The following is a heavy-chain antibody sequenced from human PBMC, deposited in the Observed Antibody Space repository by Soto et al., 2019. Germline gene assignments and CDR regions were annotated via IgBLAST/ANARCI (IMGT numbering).Heavy chain of an antibody. CDR2: ISSSSSTI. Sequence: GGSLRLSCAASGFTFSSYSMNWVRQAPGKGLEWVSYISSSSSTIYYADSVKGRFTISRDNAKNLLYLQMNSLRDEDTAVYYCARCGRITGTRGAFDYWGQGTLVTVSS. CDR3: ARCGRITGTRGAFDY. J-gene: IGHJ4*02. D-gene: IGHD1-20*01. V-gene: IGHV3-48*02. CDR1: GFTFSSYS.